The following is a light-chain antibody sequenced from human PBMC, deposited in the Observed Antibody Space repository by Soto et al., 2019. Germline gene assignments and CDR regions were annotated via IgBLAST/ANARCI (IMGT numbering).Light chain of an antibody. CDR3: QQYDNVPPYT. CDR2: DAS. J-gene: IGKJ2*01. Sequence: TCQASQXXXXXXNXYQQKPGKAPELLIFDASYLQTGVASRFSGSGSGTDFTLTISSLQPEDIATYYCQQYDNVPPYTFGQGTKLEI. CDR1: QXXXXX. V-gene: IGKV1-33*01.